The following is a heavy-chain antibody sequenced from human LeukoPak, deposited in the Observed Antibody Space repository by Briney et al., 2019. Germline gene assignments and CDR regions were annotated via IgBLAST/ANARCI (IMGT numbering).Heavy chain of an antibody. Sequence: PSETLSLTCTVSGYSISSGYFWGWIRQPPGKGLEWIGSFYHSGITYYNPSLKSRVTISVDTSKNQFSLKLSSVTAADTAVYYCARRGIAAAGTGIDYWGQGTLVTVSS. V-gene: IGHV4-38-2*02. CDR2: FYHSGIT. CDR3: ARRGIAAAGTGIDY. J-gene: IGHJ4*02. D-gene: IGHD6-13*01. CDR1: GYSISSGYF.